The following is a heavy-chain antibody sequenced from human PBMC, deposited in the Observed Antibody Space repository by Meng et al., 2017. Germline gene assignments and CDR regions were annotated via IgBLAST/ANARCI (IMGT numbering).Heavy chain of an antibody. J-gene: IGHJ6*02. CDR2: IKQDGSEK. CDR1: RFTFSSYW. D-gene: IGHD1-26*01. V-gene: IGHV3-7*01. Sequence: GESLKISCAASRFTFSSYWMSWVRQAPGKGLEWVANIKQDGSEKYYVDSVKGRFTISRDNAKNSLYLQMNSLRAEDTAVYYCARDLSWGLNYYYYYGMDVWGQGTTVTVSS. CDR3: ARDLSWGLNYYYYYGMDV.